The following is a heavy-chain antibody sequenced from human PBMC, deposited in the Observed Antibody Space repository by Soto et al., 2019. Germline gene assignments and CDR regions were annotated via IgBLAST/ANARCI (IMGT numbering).Heavy chain of an antibody. CDR3: ARGHGVVVNLYYYYGVDV. CDR1: GGSFSGYY. CDR2: INHSGST. D-gene: IGHD3-22*01. J-gene: IGHJ6*02. V-gene: IGHV4-34*01. Sequence: PSETLSLTCAVYGGSFSGYYWSWIRQPPGKGLEWIGEINHSGSTNYNPSLKSRVTISVDTSKNQFSLKLSSVTAADTAVYYCARGHGVVVNLYYYYGVDVWGQGTTVT.